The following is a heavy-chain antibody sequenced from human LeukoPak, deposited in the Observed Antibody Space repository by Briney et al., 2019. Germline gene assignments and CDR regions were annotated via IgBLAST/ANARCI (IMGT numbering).Heavy chain of an antibody. J-gene: IGHJ1*01. Sequence: GASLRLSCAASGFTFSSYAMSWVRQAPGKGLEWVSTISGSGGSTYYADSVKGRFTISRDNSRNTLYLQMNSLRAEDTAVYYCVKDGPTSSEYFQHWGQGTLVTVSS. CDR3: VKDGPTSSEYFQH. CDR1: GFTFSSYA. CDR2: ISGSGGST. V-gene: IGHV3-23*01.